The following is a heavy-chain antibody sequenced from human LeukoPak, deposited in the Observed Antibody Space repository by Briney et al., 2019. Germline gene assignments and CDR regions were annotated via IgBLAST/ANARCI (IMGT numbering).Heavy chain of an antibody. J-gene: IGHJ4*01. CDR3: ASGRGSSSIYYFDY. V-gene: IGHV1-69*05. CDR2: IIPIFGTA. D-gene: IGHD1-26*01. CDR1: GGTFSSYA. Sequence: SVKVSCKASGGTFSSYAISWVRQAPGQGLEWMGGIIPIFGTANYAQKFQGRVTITTDESTSTAYMELSSLRSEDTAVYYCASGRGSSSIYYFDYWGQETWSPSPQ.